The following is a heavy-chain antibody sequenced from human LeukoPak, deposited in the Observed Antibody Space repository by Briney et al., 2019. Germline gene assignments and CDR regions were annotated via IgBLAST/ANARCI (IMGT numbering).Heavy chain of an antibody. CDR2: ISYDGSSK. D-gene: IGHD2-2*01. CDR1: GFTFSSYA. V-gene: IGHV3-30-3*01. Sequence: GGSLRLSCAASGFTFSSYAMHWVRQAPGKGLEWVAVISYDGSSKYYADSVKGRFTISRDNSKNTLYLQMNSLRAEDAAVYYCARSGSSSTSCCYWYFDLWGRGTLVTVSS. CDR3: ARSGSSSTSCCYWYFDL. J-gene: IGHJ2*01.